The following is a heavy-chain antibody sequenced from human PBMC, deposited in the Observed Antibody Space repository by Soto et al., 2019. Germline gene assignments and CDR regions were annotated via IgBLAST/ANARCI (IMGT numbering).Heavy chain of an antibody. J-gene: IGHJ6*03. Sequence: SETLSLTCTVSGGSISSYYWSWIRQPPGKGLDWIGYIYYSGSTNYNPSLKSRVTISVDTSKNQFSLKLSSVTAADTAVYYCARESDYGDYGSRYYYYYMDVWGKGTTVTVSS. V-gene: IGHV4-59*01. CDR3: ARESDYGDYGSRYYYYYMDV. CDR2: IYYSGST. D-gene: IGHD4-17*01. CDR1: GGSISSYY.